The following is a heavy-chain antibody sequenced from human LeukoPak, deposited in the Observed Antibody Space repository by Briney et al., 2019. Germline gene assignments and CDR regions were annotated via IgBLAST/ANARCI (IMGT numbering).Heavy chain of an antibody. Sequence: PGGSLRLSCAASGFTFSSYGMHWVRQAPGKGLGWVAVIWYDGSNKYYADSVKGRFTISRDNSKNTLYLQMNSLRAEDTAVYYCAREGQTYYYGSGSPTDYGMDVWGKGTTVTVSS. J-gene: IGHJ6*04. CDR1: GFTFSSYG. CDR3: AREGQTYYYGSGSPTDYGMDV. D-gene: IGHD3-10*01. V-gene: IGHV3-33*01. CDR2: IWYDGSNK.